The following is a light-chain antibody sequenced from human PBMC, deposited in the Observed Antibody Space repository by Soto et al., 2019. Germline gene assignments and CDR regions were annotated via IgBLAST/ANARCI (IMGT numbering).Light chain of an antibody. CDR3: CAYAGSSTVPV. J-gene: IGLJ2*01. CDR1: SSDVGSYNL. CDR2: EGS. Sequence: QSALTQPASVSGSPGQSITISCTGTSSDVGSYNLVSWYQQHPGKAPKLMIYEGSKRPPGVTNRFSGSKSGNTASLAIAGLESEDEADYYCCAYAGSSTVPVFGGGTKVTL. V-gene: IGLV2-23*03.